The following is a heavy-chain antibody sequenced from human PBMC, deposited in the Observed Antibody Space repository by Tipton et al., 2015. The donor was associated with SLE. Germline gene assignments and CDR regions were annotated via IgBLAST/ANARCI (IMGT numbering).Heavy chain of an antibody. J-gene: IGHJ5*01. D-gene: IGHD1-1*01. CDR3: ATGHFDF. CDR2: MHHNGST. V-gene: IGHV4-38-2*02. CDR1: LYSIGSGFY. Sequence: TLSLTCTVSLYSIGSGFYWDWVRQPPGKGLEWVATMHHNGSTYYNPSLRSRVAVSMDTSRNQFSLRLKSVTAADTAVYYCATGHFDFWGQGRLVTVSS.